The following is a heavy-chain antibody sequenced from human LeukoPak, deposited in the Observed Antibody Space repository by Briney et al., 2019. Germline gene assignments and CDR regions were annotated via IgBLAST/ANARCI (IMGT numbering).Heavy chain of an antibody. Sequence: ASVKVSCKASGYSFTGYYMHWVRQAPGQGLEWMGWINPNSGGTNYAQKFQGRVTMTRDTSISTAYMELSRLGSDDTAVYYCARGRGFGSGTFFDYWGQGTVVTVST. CDR2: INPNSGGT. CDR1: GYSFTGYY. V-gene: IGHV1-2*02. CDR3: ARGRGFGSGTFFDY. D-gene: IGHD3-10*01. J-gene: IGHJ4*02.